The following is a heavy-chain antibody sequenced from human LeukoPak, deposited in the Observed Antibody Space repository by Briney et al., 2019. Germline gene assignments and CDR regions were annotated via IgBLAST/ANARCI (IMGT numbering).Heavy chain of an antibody. CDR3: ARAVPGTAELDY. Sequence: GGSLRLSCAASGFSFSSYDMYWVRQGTGKGLEWVSGIGTAGDTYYPGSVKGRFTISRENAKNSLYLQMNSLRVGDTAVYFCARAVPGTAELDYWGQGTLVTVSS. CDR2: IGTAGDT. CDR1: GFSFSSYD. V-gene: IGHV3-13*01. J-gene: IGHJ4*02. D-gene: IGHD6-19*01.